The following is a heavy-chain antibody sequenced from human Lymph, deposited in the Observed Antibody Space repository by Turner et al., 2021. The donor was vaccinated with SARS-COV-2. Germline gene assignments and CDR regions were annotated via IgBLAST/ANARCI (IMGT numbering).Heavy chain of an antibody. D-gene: IGHD3-10*01. V-gene: IGHV3-30*18. CDR2: ISYDGSDK. CDR1: GFTFSNYG. CDR3: ANTVRGAPSIDY. J-gene: IGHJ4*02. Sequence: QVQLVESGGGVVQPGRSLRLSCSASGFTFSNYGMHWVRQAPGKGMEWVAVISYDGSDKYYADSVRGRFTISRDSSKNTLYLQMNSLRAEDTAVYYCANTVRGAPSIDYWGQGTLVTVSS.